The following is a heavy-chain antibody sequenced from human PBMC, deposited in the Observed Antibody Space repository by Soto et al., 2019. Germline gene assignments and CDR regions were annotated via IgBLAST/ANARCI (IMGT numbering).Heavy chain of an antibody. CDR1: CGSFSGYY. CDR3: ARGPAYYYGSGSYYNGYYYYGMDV. D-gene: IGHD3-10*01. J-gene: IGHJ6*02. Sequence: KSSDTLSLTCAVYCGSFSGYYWSWIRQPPGKGLEWIGEINHSGSTNYNPSLKSRVTISVDTSKNQFSLKLSSVTAADTAVYYCARGPAYYYGSGSYYNGYYYYGMDVWGQGTTVTVSS. CDR2: INHSGST. V-gene: IGHV4-34*01.